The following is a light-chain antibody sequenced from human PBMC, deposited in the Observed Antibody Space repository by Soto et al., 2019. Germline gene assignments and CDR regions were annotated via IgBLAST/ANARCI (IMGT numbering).Light chain of an antibody. Sequence: DLQMTQSPSTLSASVGDRVTITCRASQSISSWLAWYQQKPGKAPKLLICDASSLESGVPSRFSGSGSGTEFTLTISSLQPDDFATYYCQQYNSYSYTFGQGTKLEIK. CDR3: QQYNSYSYT. J-gene: IGKJ2*01. CDR1: QSISSW. CDR2: DAS. V-gene: IGKV1-5*01.